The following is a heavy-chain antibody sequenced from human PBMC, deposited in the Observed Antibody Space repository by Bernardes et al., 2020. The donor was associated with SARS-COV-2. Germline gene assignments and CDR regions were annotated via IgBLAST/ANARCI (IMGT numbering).Heavy chain of an antibody. V-gene: IGHV3-30-3*01. J-gene: IGHJ1*01. D-gene: IGHD6-19*01. CDR1: GFTFSSYA. CDR3: ARPLGVYSSGFLVYFQH. CDR2: ISYDGSNK. Sequence: GGSLRLSCAVSGFTFSSYAMHWVRQAPGKGLEWVAVISYDGSNKYYADSVKGRFTISRDNSKNTLYVQMNSLRAEDTAVYYCARPLGVYSSGFLVYFQHWGQGTLVTGSS.